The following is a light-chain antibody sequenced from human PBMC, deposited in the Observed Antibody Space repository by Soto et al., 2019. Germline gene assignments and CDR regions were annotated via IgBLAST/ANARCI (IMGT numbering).Light chain of an antibody. Sequence: DIQLTQSPSFLSASVGDRVTIACRASQGISSYLAWYQQKPGKAPKLLIYAASTLQSGVPSRFSGSGSGTDFTLTISSLQPEDFATYYCQQLHSYPLTFCGGTKVEIK. J-gene: IGKJ4*01. V-gene: IGKV1-9*01. CDR2: AAS. CDR1: QGISSY. CDR3: QQLHSYPLT.